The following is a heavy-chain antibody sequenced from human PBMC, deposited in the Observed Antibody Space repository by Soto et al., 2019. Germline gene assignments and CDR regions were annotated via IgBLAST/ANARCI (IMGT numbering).Heavy chain of an antibody. CDR3: ARRRGVVEDGLDV. CDR1: GGSIRSSSSY. V-gene: IGHV4-39*01. D-gene: IGHD3-3*01. J-gene: IGHJ6*02. Sequence: SETLSLTCTVSGGSIRSSSSYWDWIRQPPGKGLEWIGSIYYSGSTYYNPSLKSRVIISIDKSKNQFSLNVNSVTATDTAVYYCARRRGVVEDGLDVWGQGTTVTVSS. CDR2: IYYSGST.